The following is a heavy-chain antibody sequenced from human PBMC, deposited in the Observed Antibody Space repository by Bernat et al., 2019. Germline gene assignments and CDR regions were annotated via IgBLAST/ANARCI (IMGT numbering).Heavy chain of an antibody. Sequence: QVQLVESGGGVVQPGRSLRLSCAASGFTFSSYGMHWVRQAPGKGLEWVAVIWYDGTNEDYADSVKGRFTIFRDNSKNTLYLQMNSLRAEDTAMYYCARVMNDEDSNGWAAEDNWGQGTLVTVSS. CDR2: IWYDGTNE. V-gene: IGHV3-33*08. J-gene: IGHJ4*02. D-gene: IGHD3-22*01. CDR3: ARVMNDEDSNGWAAEDN. CDR1: GFTFSSYG.